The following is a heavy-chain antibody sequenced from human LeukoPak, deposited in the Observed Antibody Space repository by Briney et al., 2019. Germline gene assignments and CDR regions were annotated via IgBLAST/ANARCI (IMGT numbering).Heavy chain of an antibody. CDR1: GGTFSSYA. V-gene: IGHV1-69*13. CDR3: ARAVVWLSAFDP. J-gene: IGHJ5*02. Sequence: SVKVSCKASGGTFSSYAISWVRQAPGQGLEWMGGIIPIFGTANYAQKFQGRVTITADESTSTAYMELSSLRPEDTAVYYCARAVVWLSAFDPWGQGTLVTVSS. D-gene: IGHD4-23*01. CDR2: IIPIFGTA.